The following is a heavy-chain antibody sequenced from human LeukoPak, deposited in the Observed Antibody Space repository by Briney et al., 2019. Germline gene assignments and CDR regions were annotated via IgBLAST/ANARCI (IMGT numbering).Heavy chain of an antibody. Sequence: SVKVSCTASGFTFTSYAMQWVRQARGQRLEWIGWIVVGSGNTNYAQKFQERVTITRDMSTSTAYMELSSLRSEDTAVYYCAAVGGGDYYFDYWGQGTLVTVSS. J-gene: IGHJ4*02. CDR1: GFTFTSYA. D-gene: IGHD2-21*02. CDR2: IVVGSGNT. V-gene: IGHV1-58*02. CDR3: AAVGGGDYYFDY.